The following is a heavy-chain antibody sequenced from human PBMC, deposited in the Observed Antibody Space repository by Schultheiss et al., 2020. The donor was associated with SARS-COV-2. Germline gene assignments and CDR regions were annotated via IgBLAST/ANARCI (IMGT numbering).Heavy chain of an antibody. CDR2: INWNGGST. CDR3: ARDTYYDFWSGYYTPGGYYYYGMDV. CDR1: GFTFDDYG. J-gene: IGHJ6*02. Sequence: GGSLRLSCAASGFTFDDYGMSWVRQAPGKGLEWVSGINWNGGSTGYADSVKGRFTISRDNAKNSLYLQINSLRAEDTAVYYCARDTYYDFWSGYYTPGGYYYYGMDVWGQGTTVTVSS. V-gene: IGHV3-20*04. D-gene: IGHD3-3*01.